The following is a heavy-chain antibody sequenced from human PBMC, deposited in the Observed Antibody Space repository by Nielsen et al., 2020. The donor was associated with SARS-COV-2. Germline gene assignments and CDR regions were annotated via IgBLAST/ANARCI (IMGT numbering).Heavy chain of an antibody. CDR2: INSDSGNT. Sequence: SVKVSCKASGYTFTAYAIHWVRQDPGQRLEWMGWINSDSGNTKYSQKFRGRVTITRDTSASTAYMELSGLSSEDTAVYYCARSRGCSATSCFFDYWGQGALVTVSS. D-gene: IGHD2-2*01. J-gene: IGHJ4*02. V-gene: IGHV1-3*04. CDR1: GYTFTAYA. CDR3: ARSRGCSATSCFFDY.